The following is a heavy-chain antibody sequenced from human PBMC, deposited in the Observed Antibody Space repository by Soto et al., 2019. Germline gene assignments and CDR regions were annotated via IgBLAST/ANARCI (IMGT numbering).Heavy chain of an antibody. Sequence: GASVEVSCKAAGYSFTTCARHWVRQAPGQRPEWMAWINVGSGNTQYSQRFQGRVTITRDTSASTAYMELSSLRSEDTAVYYCARTSLGSTLLLDPWGQGTLVTVSS. CDR1: GYSFTTCA. J-gene: IGHJ5*02. CDR3: ARTSLGSTLLLDP. D-gene: IGHD3-10*01. V-gene: IGHV1-3*01. CDR2: INVGSGNT.